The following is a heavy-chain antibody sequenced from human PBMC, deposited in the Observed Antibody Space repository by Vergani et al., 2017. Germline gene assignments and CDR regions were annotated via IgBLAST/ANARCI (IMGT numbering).Heavy chain of an antibody. CDR3: AREGAVVVTATTSFDY. D-gene: IGHD2-21*02. CDR1: GFTFSSYW. Sequence: EVQLVESGGGLVQPGGSLRLSCAASGFTFSSYWMSWVRQAPGKGLEWVANIKQDGSEKYYVDSVKGRFTISRDNDKNSLYLQMNSLRAEDTAVYYCAREGAVVVTATTSFDYWGQGTLVTVSS. CDR2: IKQDGSEK. V-gene: IGHV3-7*01. J-gene: IGHJ4*02.